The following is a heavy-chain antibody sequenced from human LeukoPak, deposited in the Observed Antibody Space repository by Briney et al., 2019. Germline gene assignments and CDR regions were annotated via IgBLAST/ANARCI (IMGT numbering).Heavy chain of an antibody. CDR2: IYTSGST. J-gene: IGHJ5*02. Sequence: PSETLSLTCTVSGDSISSGVHYWSWIRQAAGKGLEWIGRIYTSGSTNYNPSLKSRVTMSVDTSKNQFSLKLSSVTAADTAVYYCARGPLGIAVAGMVGVWFDPWGQGTLVTVSS. CDR1: GDSISSGVHY. V-gene: IGHV4-61*02. CDR3: ARGPLGIAVAGMVGVWFDP. D-gene: IGHD6-19*01.